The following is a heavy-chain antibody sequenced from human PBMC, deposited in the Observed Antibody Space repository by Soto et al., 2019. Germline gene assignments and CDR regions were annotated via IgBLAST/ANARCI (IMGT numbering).Heavy chain of an antibody. V-gene: IGHV1-8*01. Sequence: QVQLVQSGAEVKKPGASVKVSCKASGYTFTSYDINWVRQATGQGLEWMGWMNPNSGNTGDAQKFQGRVTMTRNTSISTAYMELGSLSSEDTDVYYCAREKNSYGMDVWGQGTTVTVSS. CDR3: AREKNSYGMDV. J-gene: IGHJ6*02. CDR2: MNPNSGNT. CDR1: GYTFTSYD.